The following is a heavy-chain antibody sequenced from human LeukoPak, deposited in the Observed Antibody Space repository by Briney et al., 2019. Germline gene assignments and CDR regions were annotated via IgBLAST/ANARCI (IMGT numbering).Heavy chain of an antibody. Sequence: SGPRLVHPTQTLTLTCTFPGCAFGTSGGGVGWSRQPPGKALEWLAGNVWDEDDRYRPSLKSRLTINKDTSKNQVVLTMTNMDPVDTATYYCARSPYYDILTGSRGTFDYWGRGILVTVSS. CDR1: GCAFGTSGGG. J-gene: IGHJ4*02. V-gene: IGHV2-5*02. CDR2: NVWDEDD. D-gene: IGHD3-9*01. CDR3: ARSPYYDILTGSRGTFDY.